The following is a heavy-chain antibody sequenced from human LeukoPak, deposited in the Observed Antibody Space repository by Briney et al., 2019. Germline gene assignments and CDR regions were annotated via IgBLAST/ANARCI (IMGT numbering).Heavy chain of an antibody. J-gene: IGHJ6*02. D-gene: IGHD2-15*01. CDR3: ARDRVVVVAGLGYYYGMDV. CDR1: GGSISRYY. V-gene: IGHV4-59*01. Sequence: PSETLSLTCTVSGGSISRYYWSWIRQPPGKGLEWIGYIYYSGSTNYNPSLKSRVTISVDTSKNQFSLKLSSVTAADTAVYYCARDRVVVVAGLGYYYGMDVWGQGTTVTATS. CDR2: IYYSGST.